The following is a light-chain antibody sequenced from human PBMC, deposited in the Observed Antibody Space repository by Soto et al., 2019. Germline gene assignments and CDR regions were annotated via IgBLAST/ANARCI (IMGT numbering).Light chain of an antibody. V-gene: IGKV1-5*01. CDR1: QSISSW. J-gene: IGKJ2*01. CDR2: DAS. CDR3: QQYDSYSGT. Sequence: DIQMTQSPSTLSASVGDRVTITCRASQSISSWLAWYQQKPGKAPKLLIYDASTLESGVPSRFSGRGSGTEFTLTISSLQPDDFATYYCQQYDSYSGTFGQGTKLEIK.